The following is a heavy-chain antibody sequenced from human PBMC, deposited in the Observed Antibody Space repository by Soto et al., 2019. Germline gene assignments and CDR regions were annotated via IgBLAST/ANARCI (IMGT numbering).Heavy chain of an antibody. CDR2: ISYDGSNK. J-gene: IGHJ4*02. Sequence: HLGGSLRLSCAASGFTFSSYAMHWVRQAPGKGLEWVAVISYDGSNKYYADSVKGRFTISRDNSKNTLYLQMNSLRAEDTAVYYCARDLWQYRPGDYWGQGTLVTVSS. D-gene: IGHD2-2*02. CDR1: GFTFSSYA. V-gene: IGHV3-30-3*01. CDR3: ARDLWQYRPGDY.